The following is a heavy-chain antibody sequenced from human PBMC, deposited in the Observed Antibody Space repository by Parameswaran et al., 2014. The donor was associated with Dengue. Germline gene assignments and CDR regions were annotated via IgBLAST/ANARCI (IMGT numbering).Heavy chain of an antibody. V-gene: IGHV3-30-3*01. D-gene: IGHD6-19*01. Sequence: WIRQPPGKGLEWVAVISYDGSNKYYADSVKGRFTISRDNSKNTLYLQMNSLRAEDTAVYYCARESQWLDDAFDIWGQGTMVTVSS. CDR3: ARESQWLDDAFDI. J-gene: IGHJ3*02. CDR2: ISYDGSNK.